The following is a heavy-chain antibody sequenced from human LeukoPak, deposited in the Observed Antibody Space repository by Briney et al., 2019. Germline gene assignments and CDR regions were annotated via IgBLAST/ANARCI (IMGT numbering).Heavy chain of an antibody. CDR1: GFTFSSYA. V-gene: IGHV3-30-3*01. Sequence: SGGSLRLSCAASGFTFSSYAMHWVRQAPGKGLEWVAVISYDGSNKYYADSVEGRFTISRDNSKNTLYLQMNSLRAEDTAVYYCAREEQLCFCGMDVWGQGTTVTVSS. CDR3: AREEQLCFCGMDV. D-gene: IGHD5-18*01. CDR2: ISYDGSNK. J-gene: IGHJ6*02.